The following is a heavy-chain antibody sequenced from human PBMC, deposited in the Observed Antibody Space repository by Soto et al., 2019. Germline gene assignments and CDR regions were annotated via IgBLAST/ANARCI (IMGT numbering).Heavy chain of an antibody. J-gene: IGHJ4*02. V-gene: IGHV3-23*01. CDR1: GFTFSSYA. D-gene: IGHD6-13*01. CDR2: VSGSGGST. Sequence: EVQVLESGGGLVQPGGSLRLSCVASGFTFSSYAMSWVRQAPGKGLEWVSFVSGSGGSTDYADSVKGRFTISRDNSKRTLYLQLNSLRAEDTAMYYCAKRTFQLGLPFDYWGQGTLVTVSS. CDR3: AKRTFQLGLPFDY.